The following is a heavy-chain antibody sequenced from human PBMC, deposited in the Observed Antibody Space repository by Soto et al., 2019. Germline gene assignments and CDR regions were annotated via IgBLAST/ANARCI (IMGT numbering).Heavy chain of an antibody. J-gene: IGHJ4*02. Sequence: QVQLVQSGAEVKRPGASVKVSCKASGYTFPTYYMHWVRQAPGQGLEWLGIINPNGGSTTYAQKCQGRVTMTRDTSTSTVYLELSSLRSEDTAVYYCARAGYCSGGTCFHGNCDYWGQGTLVTVSA. CDR1: GYTFPTYY. D-gene: IGHD2-15*01. V-gene: IGHV1-46*01. CDR2: INPNGGST. CDR3: ARAGYCSGGTCFHGNCDY.